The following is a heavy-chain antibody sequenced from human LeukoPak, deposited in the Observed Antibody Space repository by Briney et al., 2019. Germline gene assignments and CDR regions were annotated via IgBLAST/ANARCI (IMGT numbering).Heavy chain of an antibody. D-gene: IGHD3-3*01. CDR1: GFTFDDYA. V-gene: IGHV3-43*02. CDR2: ISGGGGST. CDR3: AKDISSDWIGYYYPRRRYFYY. J-gene: IGHJ4*02. Sequence: GGSLRLSCAASGFTFDDYAMHWVRQAPGKGLEWVSPISGGGGSTYYADSVKGRFTISRDNGKNTLYLQMNSLRTEDTAVYYCAKDISSDWIGYYYPRRRYFYYWGQGTLVTVSS.